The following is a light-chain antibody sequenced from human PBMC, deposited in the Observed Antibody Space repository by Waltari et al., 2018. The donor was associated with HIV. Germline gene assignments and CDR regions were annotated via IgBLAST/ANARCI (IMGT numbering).Light chain of an antibody. CDR2: GAS. Sequence: DIQMTQSPSSLSASVGDRVTITCRASQTINGNLNWYQQIPGQAPKLLIFGASTLQTGVPERFSGSGSGTHFTLTVTSLQPEDFATYFCQQTYRLPQTFGQGTRVDIK. CDR3: QQTYRLPQT. CDR1: QTINGN. V-gene: IGKV1-39*01. J-gene: IGKJ5*01.